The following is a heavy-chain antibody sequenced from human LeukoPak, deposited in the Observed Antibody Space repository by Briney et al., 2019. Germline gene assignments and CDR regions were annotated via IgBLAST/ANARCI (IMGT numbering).Heavy chain of an antibody. Sequence: SETLSLTCTVFGDSITGYYWSWVRQPPGKGLEWIGYIYYSGTTNYNPSLKSRVTMSLDTPKDQFSLELTSVTAADTAFYYCARVESVVTTTRMGFDHWGQGTLVTVSS. CDR1: GDSITGYY. CDR2: IYYSGTT. J-gene: IGHJ4*02. V-gene: IGHV4-59*01. D-gene: IGHD2-21*02. CDR3: ARVESVVTTTRMGFDH.